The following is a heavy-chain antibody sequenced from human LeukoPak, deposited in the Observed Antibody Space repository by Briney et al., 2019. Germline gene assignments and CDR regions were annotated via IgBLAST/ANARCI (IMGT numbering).Heavy chain of an antibody. CDR1: EFTFTRYW. D-gene: IGHD3-3*01. Sequence: GGSLRLSCAASEFTFTRYWMAWVRQAPGKGLEWVANIKQDGSEQYHVDSVRGRFTMSRDNTKNIVFLQMDSLRVEDTAVYYCARVSRSGYYGEYWGQGTTVTVSS. J-gene: IGHJ4*02. CDR2: IKQDGSEQ. CDR3: ARVSRSGYYGEY. V-gene: IGHV3-7*01.